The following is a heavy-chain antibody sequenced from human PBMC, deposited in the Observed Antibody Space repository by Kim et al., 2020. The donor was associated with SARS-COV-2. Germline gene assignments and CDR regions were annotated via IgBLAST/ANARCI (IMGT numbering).Heavy chain of an antibody. CDR3: AKDGTDDSRYYFDY. J-gene: IGHJ4*02. V-gene: IGHV3-9*01. Sequence: GGSLRLSCAASGFTFDDYAMHWVRQAPGKGLEWVSGISWNSGSIGYADSVKGRFTISRDNAKNSLYLQMNSLRAEDTALYYCAKDGTDDSRYYFDYWGQGTLVTVSS. CDR1: GFTFDDYA. D-gene: IGHD3-22*01. CDR2: ISWNSGSI.